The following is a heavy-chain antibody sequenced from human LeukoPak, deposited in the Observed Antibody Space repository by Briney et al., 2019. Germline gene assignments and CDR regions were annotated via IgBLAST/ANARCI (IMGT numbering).Heavy chain of an antibody. J-gene: IGHJ6*02. CDR3: ARDSYGMDV. Sequence: GGSLRLSCAASGFIFNNYRMHWVRQAPGKGLEWVAVISYDDTKRYYTDSVKGRFTISRDNSKNTLYLEMNSLRVEDTAVYYCARDSYGMDVWGQGTTVTVSS. CDR1: GFIFNNYR. V-gene: IGHV3-30*03. CDR2: ISYDDTKR.